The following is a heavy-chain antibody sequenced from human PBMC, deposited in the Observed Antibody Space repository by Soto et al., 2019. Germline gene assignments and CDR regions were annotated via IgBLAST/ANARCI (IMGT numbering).Heavy chain of an antibody. CDR3: ARDHHYGSGSYS. J-gene: IGHJ5*02. D-gene: IGHD3-10*01. V-gene: IGHV1-69*13. CDR1: GGTFSSYA. Sequence: ASVKVSCKASGGTFSSYAISWVRQAPGQGLEWMGGIIPTFGTANYAQKFQGRVTITADESTSTAYMELSSLRSEDTAVYYCARDHHYGSGSYSWGQGTLVTVSS. CDR2: IIPTFGTA.